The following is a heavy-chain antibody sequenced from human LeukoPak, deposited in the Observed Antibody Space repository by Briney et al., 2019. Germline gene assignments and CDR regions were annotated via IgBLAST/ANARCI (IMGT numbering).Heavy chain of an antibody. Sequence: SETLSLTCTVSGGSISHYYWSWIRQSPGKGLEWIGYIYYSGTTNYNPSLKSRVTISVDTSRNQFSLQLRSVTAADTAVYYCARERTTGTTFVGPFDPWGQGTLVTVSS. V-gene: IGHV4-59*01. J-gene: IGHJ5*02. CDR2: IYYSGTT. CDR1: GGSISHYY. D-gene: IGHD1-1*01. CDR3: ARERTTGTTFVGPFDP.